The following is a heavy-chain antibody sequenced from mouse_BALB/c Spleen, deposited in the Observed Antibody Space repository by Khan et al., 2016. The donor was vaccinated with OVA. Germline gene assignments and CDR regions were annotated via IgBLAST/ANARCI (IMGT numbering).Heavy chain of an antibody. Sequence: QVQLQQSGAELVKPGASVKLSCKTSGYTFTSYWIQWVKQRPGRGLGWIGQIFPGTGTTYYNENFKGKATLTVDTSSSPAYMQLSSLTSEDSAVYYCARGYFGNYEFVYWGQGTLVTVSP. CDR2: IFPGTGTT. CDR1: GYTFTSYW. CDR3: ARGYFGNYEFVY. V-gene: IGHV1S132*01. D-gene: IGHD2-1*01. J-gene: IGHJ3*01.